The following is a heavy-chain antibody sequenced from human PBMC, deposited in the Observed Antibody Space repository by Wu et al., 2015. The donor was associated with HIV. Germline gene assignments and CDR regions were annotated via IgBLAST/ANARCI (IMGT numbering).Heavy chain of an antibody. D-gene: IGHD3-22*01. V-gene: IGHV1-46*03. CDR1: GYTFTSYY. Sequence: QVQPVQSGAEVKRPGASVKVSCKASGYTFTSYYIHWVRQAPGQGLEWMGIINPSGGSTSYAQKFQGRFTMTRDTSTSTVYMELGSLRSEDTAVYYCARAPEDHSSDSSGYWYYFDYWGQGTLVTVSS. CDR3: ARAPEDHSSDSSGYWYYFDY. J-gene: IGHJ4*02. CDR2: INPSGGST.